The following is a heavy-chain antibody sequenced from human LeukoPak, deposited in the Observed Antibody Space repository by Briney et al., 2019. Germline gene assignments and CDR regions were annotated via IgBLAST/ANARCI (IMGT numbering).Heavy chain of an antibody. J-gene: IGHJ4*02. D-gene: IGHD5-18*01. CDR3: ARATDGYSYGTGDY. Sequence: PGGSLRLSCAASGFTFSRNGMTWVRQAPGKGLEWVSAISGSGGSTYYADSVKGRFTISRDNAKNSLYLQMNSLRAEDTAVYYCARATDGYSYGTGDYWGQGTLVTVSS. V-gene: IGHV3-23*01. CDR1: GFTFSRNG. CDR2: ISGSGGST.